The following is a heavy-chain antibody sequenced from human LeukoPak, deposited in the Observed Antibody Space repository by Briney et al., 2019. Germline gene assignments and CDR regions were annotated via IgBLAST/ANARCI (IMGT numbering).Heavy chain of an antibody. Sequence: GGSLRLSCAASGFTFSSSAMHWVRQAPDKGLEWVAVTSDDGNDKYYADSVKGRFTISRDNSKNTLYLQMNSLRGEDTAICYCATVDDLDAFGIWGQGTMVTVSS. CDR3: ATVDDLDAFGI. J-gene: IGHJ3*02. CDR1: GFTFSSSA. D-gene: IGHD2-2*03. CDR2: TSDDGNDK. V-gene: IGHV3-30*04.